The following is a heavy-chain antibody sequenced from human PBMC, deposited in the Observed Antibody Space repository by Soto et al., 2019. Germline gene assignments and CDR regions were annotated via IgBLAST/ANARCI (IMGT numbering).Heavy chain of an antibody. CDR1: GYTFSDYG. CDR2: ISSSSGNT. J-gene: IGHJ2*01. Sequence: QVQLVQSGAEVKKPAASVKGSCKASGYTFSDYGITWVRQAPGQGLEWMGWISSSSGNTHFEESLQGRVTMTSDKTSTAYMALWRLCSDDSAMYYCARSYNYGSYWYFDLWGRGTLVTVSS. V-gene: IGHV1-18*04. CDR3: ARSYNYGSYWYFDL. D-gene: IGHD3-10*01.